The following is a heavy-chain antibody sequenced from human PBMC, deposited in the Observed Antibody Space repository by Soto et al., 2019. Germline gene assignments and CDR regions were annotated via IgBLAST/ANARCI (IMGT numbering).Heavy chain of an antibody. V-gene: IGHV3-30*18. D-gene: IGHD5-12*01. Sequence: QVQLVESGGGEVQPGTSLRLSCAASGFIFSDNGMHWVRQSPGKGLEWVAATSYDGSKTFYADSVKGRLTIYRDNSKSTXXLHMSSLRPEDTAVYYCAKDLRQGASGATVYGMDVWGQGTTVTVSS. CDR2: TSYDGSKT. CDR1: GFIFSDNG. J-gene: IGHJ6*02. CDR3: AKDLRQGASGATVYGMDV.